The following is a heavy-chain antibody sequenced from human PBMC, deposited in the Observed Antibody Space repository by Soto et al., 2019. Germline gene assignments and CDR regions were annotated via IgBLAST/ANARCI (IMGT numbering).Heavy chain of an antibody. CDR1: NYPFTSYG. D-gene: IGHD3-3*01. Sequence: GASVKVSCKASNYPFTSYGLAWVRQAPGHGLQWLGRISAYNNNADYAQEFQGRVTMTTDTSTRTAVMELRSLTSDDTGVYYCARDSNPFGVVIRSPEKQKYGMDVWGQGTTVTVSS. CDR2: ISAYNNNA. J-gene: IGHJ6*02. V-gene: IGHV1-18*01. CDR3: ARDSNPFGVVIRSPEKQKYGMDV.